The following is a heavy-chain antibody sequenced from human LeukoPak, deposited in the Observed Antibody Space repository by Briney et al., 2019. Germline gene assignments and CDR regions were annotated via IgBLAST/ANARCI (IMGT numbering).Heavy chain of an antibody. V-gene: IGHV4-31*03. CDR3: ARDVNYYDSSGD. Sequence: SETLSLTCTVSGGSISSGGYYWSWIRQHPGKGLEWIGYIYYSGSTYYNPSLKSRVTISVDTSKNQFSLKLSSVTAADTAVYYCARDVNYYDSSGDWGQGTLVTVSS. D-gene: IGHD3-22*01. CDR1: GGSISSGGYY. J-gene: IGHJ1*01. CDR2: IYYSGST.